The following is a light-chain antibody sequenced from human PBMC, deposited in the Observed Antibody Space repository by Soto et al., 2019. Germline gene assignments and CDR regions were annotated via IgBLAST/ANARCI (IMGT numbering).Light chain of an antibody. CDR3: QQYGSSPYT. V-gene: IGKV3-20*01. CDR1: QSVSSNY. J-gene: IGKJ2*01. CDR2: GAS. Sequence: EIVLTQSPGTLSLSPGVRATLSCRASQSVSSNYLAWYQQKPGQAPRLLIYGASSRATGIPDRFSGSGSGADFTLTISRLEPEDFAVYYCQQYGSSPYTFGQGTKLEIE.